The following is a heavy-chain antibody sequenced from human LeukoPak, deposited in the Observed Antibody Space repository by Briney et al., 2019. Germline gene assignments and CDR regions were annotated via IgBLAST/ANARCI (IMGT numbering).Heavy chain of an antibody. CDR3: AIEVYDSSASNSDY. CDR2: INHSGST. Sequence: ASETLSLTCAVYGGSFSGYYWSWIRQPPGKGLEWIGEINHSGSTNYNPSLKSRVTISVDTSKNQFSLKLSSVTAADTAVYYCAIEVYDSSASNSDYWGQGTLVTVSS. J-gene: IGHJ4*02. D-gene: IGHD3-22*01. CDR1: GGSFSGYY. V-gene: IGHV4-34*01.